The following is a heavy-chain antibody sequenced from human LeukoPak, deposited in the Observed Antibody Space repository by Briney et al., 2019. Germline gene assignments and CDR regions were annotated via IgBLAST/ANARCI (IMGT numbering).Heavy chain of an antibody. CDR3: AKDRGGSSSSLFDY. CDR1: GFTFSSHG. J-gene: IGHJ4*02. D-gene: IGHD6-6*01. V-gene: IGHV3-30*18. Sequence: GGSLRLSCAASGFTFSSHGMHWVRQAPGKGLEWVAVISYDGSNKYYADSVKGRFTISRDNSKNTLYLQMNSLRAEDTAVYYCAKDRGGSSSSLFDYWGQGTLVTVSS. CDR2: ISYDGSNK.